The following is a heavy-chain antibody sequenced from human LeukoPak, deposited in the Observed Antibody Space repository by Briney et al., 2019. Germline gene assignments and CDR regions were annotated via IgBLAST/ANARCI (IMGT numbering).Heavy chain of an antibody. Sequence: PGGSLRLSCAASRFTFSNAWMSWVRQAPGKGLEGVGRIKSKTDGGTTDYAAPVKGRFTISRDDSENTLYLQMNSLKTEDTAVYYCARIYKLAYFDYWGQGTLVTVSS. CDR1: RFTFSNAW. D-gene: IGHD1-1*01. CDR3: ARIYKLAYFDY. J-gene: IGHJ4*02. CDR2: IKSKTDGGTT. V-gene: IGHV3-15*01.